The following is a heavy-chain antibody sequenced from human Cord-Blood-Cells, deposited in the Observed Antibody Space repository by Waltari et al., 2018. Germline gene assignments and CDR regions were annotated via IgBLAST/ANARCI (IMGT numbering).Heavy chain of an antibody. CDR2: INPNSGGT. V-gene: IGHV1-2*02. J-gene: IGHJ3*02. Sequence: QVQLVQSGAEVKKPGASVKVSCKASGYTFTGYSMAWVRPAPGQGLEWMGWINPNSGGTNYAQKFQGRVTMTRDTSISTAYMELSRLRSDDTAVYYCASALNYDFWSGYYAFDIWGQGTMVTVSS. CDR3: ASALNYDFWSGYYAFDI. CDR1: GYTFTGYS. D-gene: IGHD3-3*01.